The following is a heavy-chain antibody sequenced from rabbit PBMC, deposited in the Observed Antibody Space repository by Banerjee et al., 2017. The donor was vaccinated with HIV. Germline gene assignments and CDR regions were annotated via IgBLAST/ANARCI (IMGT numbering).Heavy chain of an antibody. CDR1: GFSFSSPDY. J-gene: IGHJ3*01. V-gene: IGHV1S45*01. CDR3: AREYSGSATSWL. CDR2: ISAGSGST. D-gene: IGHD4-2*01. Sequence: QEQLEESGGDLVRPEGSLTLTCTASGFSFSSPDYVCWVGQAPGEGLEWIGYISAGSGSTDYASWAKGRFTISKTSSATVTLQMTSLTAADTAAYFCAREYSGSATSWLRGRGTLVTV.